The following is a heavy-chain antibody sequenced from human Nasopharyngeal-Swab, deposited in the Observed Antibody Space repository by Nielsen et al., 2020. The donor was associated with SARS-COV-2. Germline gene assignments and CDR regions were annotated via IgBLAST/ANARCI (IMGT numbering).Heavy chain of an antibody. V-gene: IGHV3-30*04. D-gene: IGHD3-10*01. CDR1: GFTVSSYA. Sequence: SCAASGFTVSSYAMHWVRQAPGKGLEWVAVISYDGSNKYYADSVKGRFTISRDNSKNTLYLQMNSLRAEDTAVYYCARDGLLGYFDYWGQGTLVTVSS. J-gene: IGHJ4*02. CDR3: ARDGLLGYFDY. CDR2: ISYDGSNK.